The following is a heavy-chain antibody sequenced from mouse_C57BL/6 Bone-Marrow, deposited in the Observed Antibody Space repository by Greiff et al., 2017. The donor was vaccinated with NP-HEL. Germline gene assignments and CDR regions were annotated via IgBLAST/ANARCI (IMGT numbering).Heavy chain of an antibody. CDR2: INPNYGTT. D-gene: IGHD2-5*01. V-gene: IGHV1-39*01. Sequence: EVQLQQSGPELVKPGASVKISCKASGYSFTDYNMNWVKQSNGTRLEWIGVINPNYGTTSYNQKFKGKATLTVDPSSSTAYMQLNSLTSEDSAVYYWAREGSNSAWFAYWGQGTLVTVSA. CDR1: GYSFTDYN. CDR3: AREGSNSAWFAY. J-gene: IGHJ3*01.